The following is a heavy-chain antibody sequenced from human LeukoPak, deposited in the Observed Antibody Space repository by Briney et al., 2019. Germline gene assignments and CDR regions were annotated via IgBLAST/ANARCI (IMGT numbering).Heavy chain of an antibody. Sequence: GGSLRLSCAASGFTFSRYAMTWVRQAPGKGLEWVSVISGSGGATDYADSVKGRFTISRDSSKNTLYLQMKSLRAEDTAVYYCAKELERTLLEYWGQGTLVTVSS. CDR3: AKELERTLLEY. V-gene: IGHV3-23*01. CDR1: GFTFSRYA. D-gene: IGHD1-1*01. CDR2: ISGSGGAT. J-gene: IGHJ4*02.